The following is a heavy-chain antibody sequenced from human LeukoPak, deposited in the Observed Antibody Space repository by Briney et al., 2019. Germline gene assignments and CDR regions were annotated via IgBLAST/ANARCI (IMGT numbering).Heavy chain of an antibody. D-gene: IGHD3-22*01. J-gene: IGHJ6*02. CDR1: GGTFTSYA. Sequence: SVKVSCKASGGTFTSYAISWVRQAPGQGLEWMGRIIPILGIANYAQKFQGRVTITADKSTSTAYMELSSLRSEDTAVYYCARDYDRLQYYYYGMDVWGQGTTVTVSS. V-gene: IGHV1-69*04. CDR3: ARDYDRLQYYYYGMDV. CDR2: IIPILGIA.